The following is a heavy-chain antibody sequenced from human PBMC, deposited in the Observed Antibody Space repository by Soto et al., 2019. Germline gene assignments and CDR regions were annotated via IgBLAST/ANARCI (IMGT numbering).Heavy chain of an antibody. J-gene: IGHJ6*02. CDR2: IVVGSGDT. D-gene: IGHD6-13*01. Sequence: SVKVSCKTSGFTFVNSAIQWVRQARGQRLEWIGWIVVGSGDTNSAQKFQKRVTISSDTSTGTAYIEVSSLGSEDTAVYYCAATITAAVGTGHYYGMDVWGQGTTVTVSS. CDR1: GFTFVNSA. CDR3: AATITAAVGTGHYYGMDV. V-gene: IGHV1-58*02.